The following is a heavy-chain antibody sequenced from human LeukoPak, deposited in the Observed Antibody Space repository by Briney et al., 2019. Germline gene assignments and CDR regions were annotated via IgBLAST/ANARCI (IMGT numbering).Heavy chain of an antibody. CDR1: GFSFSSYT. J-gene: IGHJ4*02. D-gene: IGHD1-26*01. V-gene: IGHV3-7*01. Sequence: GGSLRLSCVASGFSFSSYTMSWVRQAPGKGLEWVAKMKEDGSDIHYVDSVKGRFTICRDNAKNSLCLQMSSLRVEDTAVYYCARERGSYYYWGQGTLVTVSS. CDR2: MKEDGSDI. CDR3: ARERGSYYY.